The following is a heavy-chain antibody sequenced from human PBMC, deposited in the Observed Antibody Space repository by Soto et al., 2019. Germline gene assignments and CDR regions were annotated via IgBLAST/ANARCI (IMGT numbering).Heavy chain of an antibody. CDR2: ILSKAGNYAT. V-gene: IGHV3-73*01. J-gene: IGHJ4*02. Sequence: EVPLVESGGGLVQPGGSLKLSCAASGFIFSGSAVHWVRQASGKGLEWVGRILSKAGNYATAYPASMKGRFTISGDDSENTAFLQMNSLKTEDTAVYYCIRGGSPYYYDYWGQGTLVAVSS. CDR3: IRGGSPYYYDY. CDR1: GFIFSGSA.